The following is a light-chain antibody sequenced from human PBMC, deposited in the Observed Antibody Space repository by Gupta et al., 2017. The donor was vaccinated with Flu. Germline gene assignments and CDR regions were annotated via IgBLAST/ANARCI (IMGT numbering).Light chain of an antibody. CDR2: AAS. CDR1: QAIRDY. J-gene: IGKJ1*01. V-gene: IGKV1-9*01. CDR3: QQLSSYPRS. Sequence: PSFLSASVGDIVTITCRASQAIRDYLAWYHQKPGMAPKLLIYAASTLQTGVPSRFSGSGSGTEFILTISSLQPEDFATYYCQQLSSYPRSFGQGTKVEFK.